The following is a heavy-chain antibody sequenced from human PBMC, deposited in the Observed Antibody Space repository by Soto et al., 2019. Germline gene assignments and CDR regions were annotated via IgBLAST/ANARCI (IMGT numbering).Heavy chain of an antibody. J-gene: IGHJ3*02. CDR1: GGSVSSGSYY. CDR3: ARVERGTATTVVDAFDI. Sequence: QVQLQQWGAGLLKPSETLSLTCAAYGGSVSSGSYYWSWIRQPPGKGLEWIGEMSHSGGTHFNPSLERRVTISVDTSKNQFSLKMSFVAAADTALYYCARVERGTATTVVDAFDIWGPGTMVTVSS. D-gene: IGHD1-1*01. CDR2: MSHSGGT. V-gene: IGHV4-34*01.